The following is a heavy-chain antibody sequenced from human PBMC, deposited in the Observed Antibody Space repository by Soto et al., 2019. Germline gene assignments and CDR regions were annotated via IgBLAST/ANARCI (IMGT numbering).Heavy chain of an antibody. CDR2: ISGSGGST. J-gene: IGHJ4*02. CDR1: GFTFSSYA. V-gene: IGHV3-23*01. Sequence: GGSLRLSCAASGFTFSSYAMSWVRQAPGKGLEWVSAISGSGGSTYYADSVKGRFTISRYNSKNTLYLQMNSLRAEDTAVYYCAKDYRYNWNQNWIYYFDYWGQGTLVTVSS. D-gene: IGHD1-20*01. CDR3: AKDYRYNWNQNWIYYFDY.